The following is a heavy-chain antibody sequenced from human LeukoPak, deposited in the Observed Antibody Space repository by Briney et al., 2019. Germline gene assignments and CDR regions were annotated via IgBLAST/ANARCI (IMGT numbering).Heavy chain of an antibody. V-gene: IGHV1-2*02. Sequence: GASVKVSCKASGYTFTGYYMHWVRQAPGQGLEWMGWINPNSGGTNYAQKFQGRVTMTRDTSISTAYMELSRLRSDDTAVYYCARESAYDSSGYYGVPWGQGTLVTVSS. CDR1: GYTFTGYY. CDR3: ARESAYDSSGYYGVP. J-gene: IGHJ4*02. D-gene: IGHD3-22*01. CDR2: INPNSGGT.